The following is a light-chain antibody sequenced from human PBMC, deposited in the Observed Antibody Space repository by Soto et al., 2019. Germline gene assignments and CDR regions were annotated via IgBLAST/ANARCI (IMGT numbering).Light chain of an antibody. J-gene: IGLJ1*01. CDR3: RSYAGSDNYV. CDR1: SSDVGAYNY. V-gene: IGLV2-8*01. Sequence: QSMLTQPPSASGSPGQSVSISCTGTSSDVGAYNYVSWYQQHPGKAPKLIIYEVSKRPSGVPDRFSGSKSGNAASLTVSGLQAEDEADYYCRSYAGSDNYVFGTGTKVTVL. CDR2: EVS.